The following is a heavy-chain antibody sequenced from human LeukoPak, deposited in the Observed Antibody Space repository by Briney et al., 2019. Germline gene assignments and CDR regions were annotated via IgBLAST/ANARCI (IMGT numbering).Heavy chain of an antibody. V-gene: IGHV1-69*13. CDR1: GGTFSSYA. D-gene: IGHD1-26*01. CDR3: ARGRRRIVGATTFDYFDY. Sequence: GASVKVSWKASGGTFSSYAISWVRQAPGQGLEWMGGIIPIFGTANYAQKFQGRVTIAADESTSTAYMELSSLRSEDTAVYYCARGRRRIVGATTFDYFDYWGQGTLVTVSS. CDR2: IIPIFGTA. J-gene: IGHJ4*02.